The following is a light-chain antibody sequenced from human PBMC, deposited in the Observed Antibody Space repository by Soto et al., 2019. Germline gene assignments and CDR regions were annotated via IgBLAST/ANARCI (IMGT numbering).Light chain of an antibody. V-gene: IGLV7-43*01. CDR3: LLYYGGAAV. Sequence: QTVVTQEPSLTVSPGGTVTLTCSSSTGAVTSGYYPNWFQQKPGQAPRALIYSTSKKRSWTPTRFSGSLLGGKAALTLSGVQPEDEAEYYCLLYYGGAAVFGGGTQLTV. CDR2: STS. J-gene: IGLJ7*01. CDR1: TGAVTSGYY.